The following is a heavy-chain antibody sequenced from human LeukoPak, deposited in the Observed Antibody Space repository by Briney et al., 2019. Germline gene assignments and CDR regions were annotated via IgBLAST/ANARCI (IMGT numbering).Heavy chain of an antibody. CDR2: IYYSGST. CDR3: ARSPLEEAPPPYWFDP. J-gene: IGHJ5*02. V-gene: IGHV4-30-4*01. Sequence: PPQTPSLTRTVSGGSTSRGDYYRSWIRHPPGKGLEWIGYIYYSGSTTYNPSLKSRVTISVDTSKNQFSLKLSSVTAADTAVYYCARSPLEEAPPPYWFDPXXQGTLVTVSS. D-gene: IGHD3-3*01. CDR1: GGSTSRGDYY.